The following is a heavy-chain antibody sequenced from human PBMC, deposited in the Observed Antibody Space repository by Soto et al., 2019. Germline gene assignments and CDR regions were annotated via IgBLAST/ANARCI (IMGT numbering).Heavy chain of an antibody. J-gene: IGHJ3*02. CDR3: ARGSCGGDCYSGSDAFDI. Sequence: VHLVQSGAEVKKLGSSVKVSCKASGGTFSSYAISWVRQGPGQGLECMGGIIPIFGTANYAQKFQGRVTVTADASTSTAYMELSSVRYEDTAVYYCARGSCGGDCYSGSDAFDIWGQGTMVTVSS. D-gene: IGHD2-21*01. V-gene: IGHV1-69*01. CDR1: GGTFSSYA. CDR2: IIPIFGTA.